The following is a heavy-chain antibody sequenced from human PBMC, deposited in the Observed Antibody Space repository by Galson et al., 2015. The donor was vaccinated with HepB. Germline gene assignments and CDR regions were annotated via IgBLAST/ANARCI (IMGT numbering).Heavy chain of an antibody. CDR1: GFTFTNYA. J-gene: IGHJ6*03. CDR3: AKAKEVGPYFYYSYMDV. CDR2: LSGSGGRT. V-gene: IGHV3-23*01. Sequence: SLRLSCAASGFTFTNYAMNWVRQAPGRGLEWVSALSGSGGRTYYADSVKGRLTISRDNSKNTLYLQMDSLRVEDTAVYYCAKAKEVGPYFYYSYMDVWGKGTSVTVSS. D-gene: IGHD1-26*01.